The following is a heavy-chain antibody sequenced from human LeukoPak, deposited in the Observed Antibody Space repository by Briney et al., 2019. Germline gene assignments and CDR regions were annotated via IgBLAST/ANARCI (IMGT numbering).Heavy chain of an antibody. CDR3: ARHEYGGNSLRFDP. CDR1: GYSISSPYY. J-gene: IGHJ5*02. D-gene: IGHD4-23*01. CDR2: IYHNGRT. V-gene: IGHV4-38-2*02. Sequence: PSETLSLTCSVSGYSISSPYYWGWIRPAPGKGLEWIGNIYHNGRTNYNPSLKSRVTISVDTSKNQFSLKLSSVTAADTAVYYCARHEYGGNSLRFDPWGQGTLVTVSS.